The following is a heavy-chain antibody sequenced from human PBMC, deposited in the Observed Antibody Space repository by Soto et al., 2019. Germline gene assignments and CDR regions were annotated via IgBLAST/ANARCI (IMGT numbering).Heavy chain of an antibody. D-gene: IGHD1-1*01. V-gene: IGHV3-23*01. J-gene: IGHJ6*02. CDR3: AKQPLYNASPFRDGIAV. CDR1: GFTFSSYA. CDR2: ISGSGGST. Sequence: PGGSLRLSCAASGFTFSSYAMSWVRQAPGKGLEWVSAISGSGGSTYYADSVKGRSTISRDNSKNTLYLQMNSLRAEDTAVYYCAKQPLYNASPFRDGIAVRGQGTTLSSS.